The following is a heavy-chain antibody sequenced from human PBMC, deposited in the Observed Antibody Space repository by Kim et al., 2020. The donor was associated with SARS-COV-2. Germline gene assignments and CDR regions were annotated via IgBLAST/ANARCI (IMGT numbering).Heavy chain of an antibody. CDR1: GYSFTSYW. V-gene: IGHV5-10-1*01. Sequence: GESLKISCKGSGYSFTSYWISWVRQMPGKGLEWMGRIYPSDSYTNYSPSFQGHVTISADKSISTAYLQWSSLKASDTAMYYCASPFGDYIPYYNRMHGWGEGGTVTVSS. CDR2: IYPSDSYT. J-gene: IGHJ6*04. CDR3: ASPFGDYIPYYNRMHG. D-gene: IGHD4-17*01.